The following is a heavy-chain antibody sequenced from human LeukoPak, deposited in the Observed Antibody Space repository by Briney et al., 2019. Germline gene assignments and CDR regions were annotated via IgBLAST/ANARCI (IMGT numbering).Heavy chain of an antibody. CDR3: ARHEASAILAYLDH. CDR1: GGSFSGYY. CDR2: INHSGST. D-gene: IGHD2-2*01. V-gene: IGHV4-34*01. J-gene: IGHJ4*02. Sequence: PSETLSLTCAVYGGSFSGYYWSWIRQPPGKGLEWIGEINHSGSTNYNPSLKRRVTISVDMSKNQLFLKLSSVTAADTAVYYCARHEASAILAYLDHWGQGTLVTVSS.